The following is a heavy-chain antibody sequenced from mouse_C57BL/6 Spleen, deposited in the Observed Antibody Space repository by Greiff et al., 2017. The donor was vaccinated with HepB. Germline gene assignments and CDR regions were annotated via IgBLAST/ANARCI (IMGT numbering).Heavy chain of an antibody. CDR1: GFTFSDYG. CDR3: ARTGGYDGAWFAY. CDR2: ISSGSSTI. J-gene: IGHJ3*01. D-gene: IGHD2-2*01. Sequence: EVQRVESGGGLVKPGGSLKLSCAASGFTFSDYGMHWVRQAPEKGLEWVAYISSGSSTIYYADTVKGRFTISRDNAKNTLFLQMTSLRSEDTAMYYCARTGGYDGAWFAYWGQGTLVTVSA. V-gene: IGHV5-17*01.